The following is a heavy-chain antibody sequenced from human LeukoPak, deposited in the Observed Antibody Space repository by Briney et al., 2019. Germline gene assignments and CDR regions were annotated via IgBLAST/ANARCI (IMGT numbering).Heavy chain of an antibody. CDR2: IKQDGSVK. D-gene: IGHD5-18*01. J-gene: IGHJ6*02. CDR1: GFTFSSYW. Sequence: PGGSLRLSCAASGFTFSSYWMSWVRQAPGKGLKWVANIKQDGSVKNYVDSVKGRFTISRDNAMNSLYLQMNSLRAEDTAVYYCARDTAMVTSVDYYGMDVWGQGTTVTVSS. CDR3: ARDTAMVTSVDYYGMDV. V-gene: IGHV3-7*05.